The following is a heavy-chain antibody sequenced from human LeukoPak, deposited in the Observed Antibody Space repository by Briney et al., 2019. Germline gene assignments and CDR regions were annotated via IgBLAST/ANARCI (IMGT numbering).Heavy chain of an antibody. J-gene: IGHJ4*02. CDR2: IYWDDDK. Sequence: SGPTLVKPTQTLTLTCTFSGFSLSTSGVGVGWIRQPPGKALEWLALIYWDDDKRYSPSLKSRVTITKDTSKNQVVLTMTDMDPVDTATYYCAHLHGSGPLNYWGQGTLVTVSS. V-gene: IGHV2-5*02. CDR1: GFSLSTSGVG. D-gene: IGHD3-10*01. CDR3: AHLHGSGPLNY.